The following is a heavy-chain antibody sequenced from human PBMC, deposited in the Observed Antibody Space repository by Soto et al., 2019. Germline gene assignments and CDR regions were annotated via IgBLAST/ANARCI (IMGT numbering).Heavy chain of an antibody. CDR1: GDSVSSNSAA. Sequence: SQTLSLTCAISGDSVSSNSAAWNLIRQSPSRGLEWLGRTYYRSKWYNDYAVSVKSRITINPDTSKNQFSLQLNSVTPEDTAVYYRATMGVDSGSGWFFDIWGQGTMVTVSS. V-gene: IGHV6-1*01. CDR2: TYYRSKWYN. CDR3: ATMGVDSGSGWFFDI. J-gene: IGHJ3*02. D-gene: IGHD6-19*01.